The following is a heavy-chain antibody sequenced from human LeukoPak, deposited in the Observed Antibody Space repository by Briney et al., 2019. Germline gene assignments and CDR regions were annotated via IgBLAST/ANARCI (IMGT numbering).Heavy chain of an antibody. Sequence: ASVKVSCKVSGYTLTELSMHWVRQAPGKGLEWMGGFDPEDGETIYAQKFQGRVTMTEDTSTDTAYMELSSLRSEDTAVYYCATGDYCSSTSCYAFDIWGKGTMVTVSS. V-gene: IGHV1-24*01. CDR2: FDPEDGET. J-gene: IGHJ3*02. D-gene: IGHD2-2*01. CDR1: GYTLTELS. CDR3: ATGDYCSSTSCYAFDI.